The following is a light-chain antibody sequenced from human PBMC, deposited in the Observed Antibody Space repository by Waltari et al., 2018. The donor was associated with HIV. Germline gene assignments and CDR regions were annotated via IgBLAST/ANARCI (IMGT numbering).Light chain of an antibody. CDR3: QSYPASLTVSLI. J-gene: IGLJ2*01. CDR2: DNT. CDR1: SSNIGAGYD. Sequence: QSVLTQPPSVSGAPGQRVTISCTGNSSNIGAGYDVHWYQQLPGKAPKLLISDNTNRPSGVPDRFSGSKSGTSASLAITGLRAEDEADYYCQSYPASLTVSLIFGGGTSLTVL. V-gene: IGLV1-40*01.